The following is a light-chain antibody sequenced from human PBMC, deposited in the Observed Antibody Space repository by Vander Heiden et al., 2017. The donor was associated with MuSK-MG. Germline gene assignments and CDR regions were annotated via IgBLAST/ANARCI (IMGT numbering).Light chain of an antibody. V-gene: IGKV1-39*01. CDR2: DAT. CDR1: QSISSY. Sequence: DIQMTQPPASLSASVGDRVTITCRASQSISSYLNWYQQIPGKAPKLLIYDATSLESGVPARFSGSGSGTDFTLTISSLQPEDFATYYCQQCDSTPLTFGQGTRVDIK. J-gene: IGKJ5*01. CDR3: QQCDSTPLT.